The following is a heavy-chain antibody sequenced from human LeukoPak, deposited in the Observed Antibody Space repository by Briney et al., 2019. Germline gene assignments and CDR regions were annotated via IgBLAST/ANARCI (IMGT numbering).Heavy chain of an antibody. CDR3: ARGDSSRSLIWFGELLLDY. J-gene: IGHJ4*02. D-gene: IGHD3-10*01. CDR2: IKQDGSEK. CDR1: GFTFSSYW. V-gene: IGHV3-7*01. Sequence: GGSLRLSCAASGFTFSSYWMSWVRQAPGKGLEWVANIKQDGSEKHYVDSVKDRFTISRDNSKNTLYLQMNSLRAEDTAVYYCARGDSSRSLIWFGELLLDYWGQGTLVTVSS.